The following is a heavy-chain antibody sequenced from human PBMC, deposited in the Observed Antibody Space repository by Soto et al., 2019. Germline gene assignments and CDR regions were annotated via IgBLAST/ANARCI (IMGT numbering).Heavy chain of an antibody. Sequence: TSETLSLTCAVYGGSFSGYYWSWIRQPPGKGLEWIGEIDHSGSTNYNPSLKSRVTISVDTSKNQFSLKLSSVTAADTAVYYCARGRYCSSTSCYARGYYYYGMDVWGQGTTVTVSS. CDR1: GGSFSGYY. J-gene: IGHJ6*02. V-gene: IGHV4-34*01. D-gene: IGHD2-2*01. CDR3: ARGRYCSSTSCYARGYYYYGMDV. CDR2: IDHSGST.